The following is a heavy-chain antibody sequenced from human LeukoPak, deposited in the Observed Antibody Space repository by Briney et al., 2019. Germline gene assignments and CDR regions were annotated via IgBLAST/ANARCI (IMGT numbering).Heavy chain of an antibody. D-gene: IGHD2-21*02. CDR1: GYTFTSYA. V-gene: IGHV7-4-1*02. CDR3: ARSLKVVTAIRGNNWFDP. J-gene: IGHJ5*02. Sequence: GASVKVSCKASGYTFTSYAMNWVRQAPGQGLEWMGWINTNTGNPTYAQGFTGRFVFSLDTSVSTAYLQISSLKAEDTAVYYCARSLKVVTAIRGNNWFDPWGQGTLVTVSS. CDR2: INTNTGNP.